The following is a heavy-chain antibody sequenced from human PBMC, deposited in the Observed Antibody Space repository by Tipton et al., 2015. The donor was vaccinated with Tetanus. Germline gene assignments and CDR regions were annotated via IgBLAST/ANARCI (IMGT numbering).Heavy chain of an antibody. CDR1: GGSISSSSYY. Sequence: TLSLTCTVSGGSISSSSYYWGWIRQPPGKGLEWIGSMSYSGRTYYNPSLKSRVTISVDTSKNQFSLKLSSVTAADTAVYFCARRSYCTSSRCFDAFDLWGPGTRVTVSS. CDR2: MSYSGRT. CDR3: ARRSYCTSSRCFDAFDL. J-gene: IGHJ3*01. V-gene: IGHV4-39*07. D-gene: IGHD2-8*01.